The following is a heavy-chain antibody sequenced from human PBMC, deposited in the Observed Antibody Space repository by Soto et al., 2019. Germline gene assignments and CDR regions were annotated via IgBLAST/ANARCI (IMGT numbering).Heavy chain of an antibody. Sequence: SETLSLTCTVSGGSISSGGYYWSWIRQHPGKGLEWIGYIYHSGSTYYNPSLKSRVTISVDTSKNQFSLKLSSVTAADTAVYYCAARRWSGYYDWFDPWGQGTLVTVSS. CDR2: IYHSGST. CDR3: AARRWSGYYDWFDP. J-gene: IGHJ5*02. CDR1: GGSISSGGYY. V-gene: IGHV4-31*03. D-gene: IGHD3-3*01.